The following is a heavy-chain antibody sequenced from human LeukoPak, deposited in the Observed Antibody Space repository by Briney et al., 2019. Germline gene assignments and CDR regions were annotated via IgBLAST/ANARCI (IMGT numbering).Heavy chain of an antibody. Sequence: GGSLRLSCAASGFTFSSYSMDWVRQAPGKGLEWVSSISSSSSYIYYADSVKGRFTISRDNAKNSLYLQMNSLRAEDTAVYYCARDQGFIAVAGYDAFDIWGQGTMVTVSS. CDR1: GFTFSSYS. V-gene: IGHV3-21*01. CDR3: ARDQGFIAVAGYDAFDI. D-gene: IGHD6-19*01. CDR2: ISSSSSYI. J-gene: IGHJ3*02.